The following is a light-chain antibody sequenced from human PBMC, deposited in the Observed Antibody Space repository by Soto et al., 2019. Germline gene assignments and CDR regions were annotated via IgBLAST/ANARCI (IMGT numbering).Light chain of an antibody. CDR2: GVS. Sequence: QSVLTQPASVSGSPGQSITISCTGTSSDVGAYNYASWYQQYPGKAPKLMIYGVSNRPSGVSNRFSGSKSGNTASLTISGLQADDEADYYCNSYAGSSYVFGTGTKAPS. J-gene: IGLJ1*01. CDR3: NSYAGSSYV. V-gene: IGLV2-14*01. CDR1: SSDVGAYNY.